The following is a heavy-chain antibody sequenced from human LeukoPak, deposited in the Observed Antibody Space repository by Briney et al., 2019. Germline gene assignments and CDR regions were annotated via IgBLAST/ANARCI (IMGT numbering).Heavy chain of an antibody. CDR3: ARERDSSSSFDY. V-gene: IGHV3-21*01. CDR1: GFTFNSYS. CDR2: ISSSSSYI. Sequence: GGSLRLSYAASGFTFNSYSMNWAPQAPGKGLEGVSSISSSSSYIYYADSVKGRFTIPRDNAKNSLYLQMNSLRAEATAVYYCARERDSSSSFDYWGQGTLVTVSS. D-gene: IGHD6-6*01. J-gene: IGHJ4*02.